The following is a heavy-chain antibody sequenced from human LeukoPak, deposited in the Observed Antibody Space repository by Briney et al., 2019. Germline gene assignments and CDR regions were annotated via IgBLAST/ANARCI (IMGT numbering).Heavy chain of an antibody. CDR1: GASINSGSYY. CDR2: INHSGST. CDR3: ARHSRTYYDILTGPYGGYFDY. V-gene: IGHV4-39*01. Sequence: NPSETLSLTCAVSGASINSGSYYWGWIRQPPGKGLEWIGEINHSGSTNYNPSLKSRVTISVDTSKNQFSLKLSSVTAADTAVYYCARHSRTYYDILTGPYGGYFDYWGQRTLVTVSS. D-gene: IGHD3-9*01. J-gene: IGHJ4*02.